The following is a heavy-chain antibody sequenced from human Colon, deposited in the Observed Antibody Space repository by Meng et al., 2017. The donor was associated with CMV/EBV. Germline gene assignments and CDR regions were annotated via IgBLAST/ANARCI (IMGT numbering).Heavy chain of an antibody. CDR3: ARLDFWSAYYDS. D-gene: IGHD3-3*01. CDR1: GFTFSNYA. Sequence: GESLKISCAASGFTFSNYAMHWIRQAPGKGLEYVSSISNNGGSTFYVGSVRGRFTISRDNSKNMLYLQMDSLRTEDMAVYFCARLDFWSAYYDSWGQGTLVTVSS. CDR2: ISNNGGST. J-gene: IGHJ4*02. V-gene: IGHV3-64*02.